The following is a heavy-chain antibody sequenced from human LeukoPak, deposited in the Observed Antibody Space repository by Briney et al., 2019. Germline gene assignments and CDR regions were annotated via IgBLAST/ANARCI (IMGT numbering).Heavy chain of an antibody. CDR1: GFTFSSYW. D-gene: IGHD6-13*01. CDR2: INSDGSST. Sequence: PGGSLRLSCAASGFTFSSYWMHWVRQAPGKRLVWVSRINSDGSSTSYADSVKDRFTISRDNAKKSVILQMNSLRVEDTAVYYCAKVAGTLLNYYYYYMDVWGKGTTVTISS. V-gene: IGHV3-74*01. CDR3: AKVAGTLLNYYYYYMDV. J-gene: IGHJ6*03.